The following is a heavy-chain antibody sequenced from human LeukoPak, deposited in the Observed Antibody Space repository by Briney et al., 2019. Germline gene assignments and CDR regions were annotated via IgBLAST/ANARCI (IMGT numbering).Heavy chain of an antibody. D-gene: IGHD3-10*01. V-gene: IGHV3-23*01. CDR3: AKDSYPGLITMVRGVDY. CDR2: SSGSGGST. J-gene: IGHJ4*02. Sequence: GGSLRLSCAASGFTFSSYAMSWVRQAPGKGLEWVSTSSGSGGSTDYADSVKGRFTISRDNSKNTLYLQMNRLRAEDTAVYYCAKDSYPGLITMVRGVDYWGQGTLVTVSS. CDR1: GFTFSSYA.